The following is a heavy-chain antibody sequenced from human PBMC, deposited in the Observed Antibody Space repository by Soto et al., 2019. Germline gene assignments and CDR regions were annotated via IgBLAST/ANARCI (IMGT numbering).Heavy chain of an antibody. V-gene: IGHV3-23*01. CDR1: GFTFSSYA. J-gene: IGHJ5*02. D-gene: IGHD3-22*01. Sequence: GSLLSCAASGFTFSSYAMSWVRQAPGKGLEWVSAISGSGGSTYYADSVKGRFTISRDNSKNTLYLQMNSLRAEDTAVYYCAKDWLETYYYDSSGYSDNWFDPWGQGTLVTVSS. CDR2: ISGSGGST. CDR3: AKDWLETYYYDSSGYSDNWFDP.